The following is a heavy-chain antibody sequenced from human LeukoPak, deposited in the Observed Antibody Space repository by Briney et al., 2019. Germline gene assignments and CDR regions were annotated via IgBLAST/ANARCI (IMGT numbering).Heavy chain of an antibody. Sequence: PGRSLRLSCAASGFTFSAYAVHWVRQAPGKGLEWVAVISSDGSSKYYADSVKGRFIISRDNSKNTLYLQMNSLETEDTAFYYCARSAFHVIEADPRMDYWGQGTLVTVSS. D-gene: IGHD6-25*01. CDR3: ARSAFHVIEADPRMDY. V-gene: IGHV3-30-3*01. CDR2: ISSDGSSK. CDR1: GFTFSAYA. J-gene: IGHJ4*02.